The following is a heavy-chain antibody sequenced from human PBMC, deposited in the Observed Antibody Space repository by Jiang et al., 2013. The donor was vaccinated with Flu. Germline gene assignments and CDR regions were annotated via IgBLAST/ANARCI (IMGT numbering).Heavy chain of an antibody. CDR1: GYTFTSYY. Sequence: SGAEVKKPGASVKISCRTSGYTFTSYYMQWVRQAPGQGLEWMGIINPNTGDTTYARKFQDRVTMTRDTSTDTVYLELNSLTLEDTAVYFCARGAFAAAGTFVFSFSDYWGQGTLVTVSS. CDR3: ARGAFAAAGTFVFSFSDY. J-gene: IGHJ4*02. D-gene: IGHD6-13*01. V-gene: IGHV1-46*03. CDR2: INPNTGDT.